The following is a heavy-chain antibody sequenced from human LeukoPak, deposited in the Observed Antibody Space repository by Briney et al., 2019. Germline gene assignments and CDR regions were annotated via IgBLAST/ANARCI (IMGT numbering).Heavy chain of an antibody. CDR1: GFTFDDYG. CDR3: AKDPRYNNWNDPSAFDI. D-gene: IGHD1-20*01. CDR2: INWNGGMT. V-gene: IGHV3-20*04. Sequence: GGSLRLSCAASGFTFDDYGMSWVRQGPGKGLEWVSGINWNGGMTAYADSVKGRFTISRDNSKNTLYLQMNSLRAEDTAVYYCAKDPRYNNWNDPSAFDIWGQGTMVTVSS. J-gene: IGHJ3*02.